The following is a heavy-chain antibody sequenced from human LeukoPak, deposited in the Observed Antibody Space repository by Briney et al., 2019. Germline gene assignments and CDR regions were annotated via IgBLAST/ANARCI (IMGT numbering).Heavy chain of an antibody. V-gene: IGHV3-48*03. CDR2: ISSSGSNK. J-gene: IGHJ3*02. CDR3: ARDLGDYVGYDAFDI. Sequence: GGSLRLSCAASGFTFGSFEMNWVRQAPGKGLEWLSYISSSGSNKYYADSLKGRFTISRDNAKNSLYLRMNSLTAEDTADYYCARDLGDYVGYDAFDIWGQGTRVTVSS. D-gene: IGHD4-17*01. CDR1: GFTFGSFE.